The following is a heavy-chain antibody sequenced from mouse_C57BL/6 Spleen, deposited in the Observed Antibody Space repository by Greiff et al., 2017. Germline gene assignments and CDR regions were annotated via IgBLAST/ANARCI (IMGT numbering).Heavy chain of an antibody. CDR1: GYTFTDYE. CDR3: TMDSNYEVFDY. V-gene: IGHV1-15*01. Sequence: QVQLQQSGAELVRPGASVTLSCKASGYTFTDYEMHWVKQTPVHGLEWIGAIDPETGGTAYNQKFKGKAILTADKSSSTAYMELRSLTSEDSAVYYCTMDSNYEVFDYWGQGTTLTVSS. CDR2: IDPETGGT. D-gene: IGHD2-5*01. J-gene: IGHJ2*01.